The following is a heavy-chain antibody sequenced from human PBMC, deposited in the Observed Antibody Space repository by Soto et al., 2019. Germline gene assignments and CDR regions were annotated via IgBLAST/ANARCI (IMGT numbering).Heavy chain of an antibody. D-gene: IGHD6-19*01. Sequence: GASVKVSCKASGYSFTVYYIHWVRQAPGQGLEWMGWVNPNTGGTKYALKFQGAVTMTRDTSINTAYLELSRLKSDDTAVYYCARERAVAGNDAFDIWGQGTMVTVSS. J-gene: IGHJ3*02. CDR2: VNPNTGGT. CDR3: ARERAVAGNDAFDI. V-gene: IGHV1-2*02. CDR1: GYSFTVYY.